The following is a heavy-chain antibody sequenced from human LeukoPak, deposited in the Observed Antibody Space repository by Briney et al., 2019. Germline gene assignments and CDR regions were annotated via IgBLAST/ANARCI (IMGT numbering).Heavy chain of an antibody. V-gene: IGHV3-30*02. CDR2: IRYDGSNK. CDR3: AKDRQPLVTA. CDR1: GFTFSSYG. D-gene: IGHD6-13*01. Sequence: GGSLRLSCAASGFTFSSYGMHWVRQAPGKGLEWVAFIRYDGSNKYYADSVQGRVTISRDNSKNTLYLQMNSLRAEDTAVYYCAKDRQPLVTAWGQGTLVTVSS. J-gene: IGHJ5*02.